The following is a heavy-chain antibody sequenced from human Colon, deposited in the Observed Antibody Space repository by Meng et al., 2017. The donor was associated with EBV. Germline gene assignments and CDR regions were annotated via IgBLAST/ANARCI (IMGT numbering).Heavy chain of an antibody. CDR3: ARDGGKYDYGDLFDY. Sequence: QVRLVQSGAGVKKPGAPVRVSCKASGYTFTSYGISWVRQAPGQGLEWMGWISAYNGNTNYAQKLQGRVTMTTDTSTSTAYMELRSLRSDDTAVYYCARDGGKYDYGDLFDYWGQEPWSPSPQ. V-gene: IGHV1-18*01. CDR2: ISAYNGNT. J-gene: IGHJ4*01. D-gene: IGHD4-17*01. CDR1: GYTFTSYG.